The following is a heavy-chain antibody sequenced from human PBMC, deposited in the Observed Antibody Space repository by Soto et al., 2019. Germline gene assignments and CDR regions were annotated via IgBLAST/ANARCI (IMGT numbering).Heavy chain of an antibody. V-gene: IGHV3-23*01. J-gene: IGHJ4*02. CDR1: GFPFSSYA. CDR2: ISVTGDT. CDR3: AKSLSTATSFDY. Sequence: GGSLRLACASSGFPFSSYAMNWVRQAPGKGPEWVSHISVTGDTYYADSVKGRFTISRDNSKNTLFLQMNSLRAEDTAVYYCAKSLSTATSFDYWGQGTPVTV.